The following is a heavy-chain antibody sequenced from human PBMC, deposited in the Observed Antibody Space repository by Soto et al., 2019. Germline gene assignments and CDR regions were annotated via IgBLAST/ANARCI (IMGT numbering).Heavy chain of an antibody. CDR1: GYTFYSHS. CDR3: ARAVAVAADFDY. D-gene: IGHD6-19*01. CDR2: INADYGNT. Sequence: ASVKVSCKASGYTFYSHSISWVRQAPGQGLEWMGRINADYGNTQYSQKFQGRVTITRDTSASTAYMELSSLRSEDTAVYYCARAVAVAADFDYWGQGTLVTVSS. V-gene: IGHV1-18*01. J-gene: IGHJ4*02.